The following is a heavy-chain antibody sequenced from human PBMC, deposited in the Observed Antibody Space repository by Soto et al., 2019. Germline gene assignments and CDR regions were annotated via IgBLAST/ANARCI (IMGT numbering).Heavy chain of an antibody. V-gene: IGHV3-30*14. J-gene: IGHJ4*02. CDR2: ISSDGTTK. CDR3: ARDFPSSGAFDY. CDR1: GFTFSGYA. D-gene: IGHD2-8*02. Sequence: QVQLVESGGGEVQPGTSLRLSCAASGFTFSGYAMQWVRQAPGKGLEWVAVISSDGTTKFYADSVKGRFTIARDNSKHMVFLQMNSLRTEDTAVYSCARDFPSSGAFDYWGQGTLFTVSS.